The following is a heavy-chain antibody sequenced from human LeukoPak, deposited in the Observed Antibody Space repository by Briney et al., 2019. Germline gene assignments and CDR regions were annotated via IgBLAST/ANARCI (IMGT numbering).Heavy chain of an antibody. CDR1: GYTFTSYG. Sequence: ASVKVSCKASGYTFTSYGISWVRQAPGQGLEWMGWISAYNGNTNYAQKLKGRVTMTTDTSTSTAYMELRSLRSDDTAVYYCAREGDTAMGVVYYFDYWGQGTLVTVSS. D-gene: IGHD5-18*01. CDR3: AREGDTAMGVVYYFDY. J-gene: IGHJ4*02. CDR2: ISAYNGNT. V-gene: IGHV1-18*01.